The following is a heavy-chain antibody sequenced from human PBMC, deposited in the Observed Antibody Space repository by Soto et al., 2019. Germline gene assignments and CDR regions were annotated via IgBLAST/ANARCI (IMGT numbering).Heavy chain of an antibody. CDR2: TYYRSKWYN. CDR3: ERGAYGSGNFHSEY. J-gene: IGHJ4*02. Sequence: SQTLSLTCAIFGDSVSSNSAVWNWIRQSPSRGLEWLGRTYYRSKWYNDYTVSVKSRITINPDTSKNQFSLQLNSVTPEDTAVYYCERGAYGSGNFHSEYWGQGTLVTVYS. CDR1: GDSVSSNSAV. D-gene: IGHD3-10*01. V-gene: IGHV6-1*01.